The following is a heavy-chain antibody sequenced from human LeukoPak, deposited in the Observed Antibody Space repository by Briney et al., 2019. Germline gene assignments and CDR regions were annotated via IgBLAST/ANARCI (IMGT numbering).Heavy chain of an antibody. V-gene: IGHV4-34*01. Sequence: SETLSLTCAVYGGSFSGYYWSWIRQPPGKGLEWIGEISHSGSTNYNPSLKSRVTISVDTSKNQFSLKLSSVTAADTAVYYCAGGIAARPTSLFYFDYWGQGTLVTVSS. CDR2: ISHSGST. D-gene: IGHD6-6*01. J-gene: IGHJ4*02. CDR3: AGGIAARPTSLFYFDY. CDR1: GGSFSGYY.